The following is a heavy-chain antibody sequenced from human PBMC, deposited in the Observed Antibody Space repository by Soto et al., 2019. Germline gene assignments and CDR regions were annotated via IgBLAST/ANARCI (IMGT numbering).Heavy chain of an antibody. J-gene: IGHJ5*02. CDR2: ISAYNGNT. CDR3: AKDINWNYGRRWFDP. D-gene: IGHD1-7*01. V-gene: IGHV1-18*01. CDR1: GYTFTSYG. Sequence: ASVKVSCKASGYTFTSYGISWVRQAPGQGLEWMGWISAYNGNTNYAQKLQGRVTMTTDTSTSTAYMELRSLRSDDTAVYYCAKDINWNYGRRWFDPWGQGTLVTVSS.